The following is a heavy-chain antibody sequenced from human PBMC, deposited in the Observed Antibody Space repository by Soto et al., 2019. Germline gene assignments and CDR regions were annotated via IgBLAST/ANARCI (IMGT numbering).Heavy chain of an antibody. D-gene: IGHD4-17*01. V-gene: IGHV4-4*07. Sequence: SETLSLTCTVSGDSINNYYWSWMRLPAGKGLEWIGRIYSNGNTYYNPSLKSRVSMSVDTSKNQFSLILKSVTAADTAVYYCARGGAVPTTAHFDHWVQGTMVTVSS. CDR2: IYSNGNT. CDR1: GDSINNYY. CDR3: ARGGAVPTTAHFDH. J-gene: IGHJ4*02.